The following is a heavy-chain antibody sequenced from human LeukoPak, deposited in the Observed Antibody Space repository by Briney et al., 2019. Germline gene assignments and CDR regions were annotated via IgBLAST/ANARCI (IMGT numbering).Heavy chain of an antibody. Sequence: GASVKVSCKASGYTFTNYAIHWVRQAPGHRLQWMGWINAGNGNTKYSQNFQGRVTITRDTSASTAYMELSSPRSEDTAVYYCARRYCSGGSCYFIMDYWGQGTLVTVSS. J-gene: IGHJ4*02. D-gene: IGHD2-15*01. V-gene: IGHV1-3*01. CDR2: INAGNGNT. CDR1: GYTFTNYA. CDR3: ARRYCSGGSCYFIMDY.